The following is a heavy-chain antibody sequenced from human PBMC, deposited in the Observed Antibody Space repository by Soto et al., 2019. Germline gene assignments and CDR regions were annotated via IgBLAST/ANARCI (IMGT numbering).Heavy chain of an antibody. CDR1: GGSISSSSYY. Sequence: QLQLQESGPGLVKPSETLSLTCTVSGGSISSSSYYWGWIRQPPGKGLEWIGSIYYSGSTYYNPSLKSRVTISVDTSKNQFSLKLSSVTAADTAVYYCASFPWGDSSGYYLQSDYWGQGTLVTVSS. CDR3: ASFPWGDSSGYYLQSDY. D-gene: IGHD3-22*01. J-gene: IGHJ4*02. V-gene: IGHV4-39*01. CDR2: IYYSGST.